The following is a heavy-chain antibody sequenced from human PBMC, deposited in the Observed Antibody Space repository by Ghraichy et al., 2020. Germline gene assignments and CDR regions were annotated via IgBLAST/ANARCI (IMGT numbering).Heavy chain of an antibody. CDR1: GYTFTSYA. CDR3: ARLRDSGYYIDY. D-gene: IGHD3-3*01. V-gene: IGHV1-3*01. CDR2: INAGNGNT. J-gene: IGHJ4*02. Sequence: ASVKVSCKASGYTFTSYAMHWVRQAPGQRLEWMGWINAGNGNTKYSQKFQGRVTITRDTSASTAYMELSSLRSEDTAVYYCARLRDSGYYIDYWGQGTLVTVSS.